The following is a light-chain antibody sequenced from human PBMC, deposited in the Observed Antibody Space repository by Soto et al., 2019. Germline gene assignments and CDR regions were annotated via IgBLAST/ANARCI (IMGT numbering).Light chain of an antibody. CDR2: QVT. CDR1: GSDVGAYHY. J-gene: IGLJ7*01. Sequence: QSALTQPASVSGSPGQSITISCTGTGSDVGAYHYVSWYQHHPGKAPKLMIYQVTNRPSGVSDRFSGSKSGVTASLTISGLRADDEADYYCTSYSSTDTFDVFGSGTQLTVL. CDR3: TSYSSTDTFDV. V-gene: IGLV2-14*01.